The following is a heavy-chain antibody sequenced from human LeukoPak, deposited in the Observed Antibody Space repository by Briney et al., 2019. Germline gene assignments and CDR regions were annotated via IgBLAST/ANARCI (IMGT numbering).Heavy chain of an antibody. V-gene: IGHV4-34*01. J-gene: IGHJ5*02. CDR1: GGSFSGYY. D-gene: IGHD2-2*01. CDR2: INHSGST. CDR3: ARGRPRYCSSTSCGRAWFDP. Sequence: SETLSLTCAVYGGSFSGYYWSWIRQPPGKGLEWIGEINHSGSTNYNPSLKSRVTISVDTSKNQFSLKLSSVTAADTAVYYCARGRPRYCSSTSCGRAWFDPWGQGTLVTVSS.